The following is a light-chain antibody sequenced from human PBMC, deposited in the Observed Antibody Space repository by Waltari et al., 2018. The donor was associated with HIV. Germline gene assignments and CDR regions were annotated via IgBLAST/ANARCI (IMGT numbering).Light chain of an antibody. CDR3: QHYDGLPIT. CDR1: QDIRNF. Sequence: DIQMPQPPPSLSPSIGDRVTTTCQASQDIRNFLNWYQQKAGKAPELLIHDASNLETGVPSRFSGSGSGTHFTLTISSLQPEDIATYFCQHYDGLPITFGPGTKLEVK. V-gene: IGKV1-33*01. CDR2: DAS. J-gene: IGKJ3*01.